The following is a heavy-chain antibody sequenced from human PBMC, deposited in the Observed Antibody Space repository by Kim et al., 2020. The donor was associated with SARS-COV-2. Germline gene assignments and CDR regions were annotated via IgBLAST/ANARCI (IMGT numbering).Heavy chain of an antibody. CDR1: GFTFSSYG. CDR3: AKDGARGRDFDY. Sequence: GGSLRLSCSASGFTFSSYGMHWVRQAPGKGLEWVAVISYDGSNKYYADSVKGRFTISRDNSKNTLYLQMNSLRAEDTAVYYCAKDGARGRDFDYWGQGTLVTVSS. V-gene: IGHV3-30*18. J-gene: IGHJ4*02. CDR2: ISYDGSNK. D-gene: IGHD3-16*01.